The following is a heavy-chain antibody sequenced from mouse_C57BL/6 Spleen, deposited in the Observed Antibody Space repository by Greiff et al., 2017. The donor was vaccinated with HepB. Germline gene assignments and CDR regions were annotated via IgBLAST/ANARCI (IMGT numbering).Heavy chain of an antibody. J-gene: IGHJ3*01. Sequence: EVKLLESGGDLVKPGGSLKLSCAASGFTFSSYGMSWVRQTPDKRLEWVATISSGGSYTYYPDSVKGRFTISRDNAKNTLYLQMSSLKSEDTAMYYCARQDYYGPFAYWGQGTLVTVSA. D-gene: IGHD1-1*01. CDR2: ISSGGSYT. CDR3: ARQDYYGPFAY. CDR1: GFTFSSYG. V-gene: IGHV5-6*01.